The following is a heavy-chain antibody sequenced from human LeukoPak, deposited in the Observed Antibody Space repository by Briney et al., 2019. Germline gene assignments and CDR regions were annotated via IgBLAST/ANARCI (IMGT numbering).Heavy chain of an antibody. V-gene: IGHV3-21*01. CDR3: ARVGAKGGWYFDL. D-gene: IGHD3-10*01. Sequence: GGSLRLSCAASGFTFSGYGMNWVRQAPGKGLEWVSSISSGGSYMYYADSLKGGFTISRDNAKNSLYLQMNSLRAEDTAVYYCARVGAKGGWYFDLWGRGTLVTVSS. CDR1: GFTFSGYG. J-gene: IGHJ2*01. CDR2: ISSGGSYM.